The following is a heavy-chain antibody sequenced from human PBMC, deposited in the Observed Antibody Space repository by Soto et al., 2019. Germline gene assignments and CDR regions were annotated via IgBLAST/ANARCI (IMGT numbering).Heavy chain of an antibody. CDR2: ISYDGSNK. CDR1: GFTFSSYG. D-gene: IGHD6-19*01. J-gene: IGHJ6*02. CDR3: AKESIAVAGFFYYYYGMDV. Sequence: PGGSLRLSCAASGFTFSSYGMHWVRQAPGKGLEWVAVISYDGSNKYYADSVKGRFTISRDNSKNTLYLQMNSLRAEDTAVYYCAKESIAVAGFFYYYYGMDVWGQGTTVTVSS. V-gene: IGHV3-30*18.